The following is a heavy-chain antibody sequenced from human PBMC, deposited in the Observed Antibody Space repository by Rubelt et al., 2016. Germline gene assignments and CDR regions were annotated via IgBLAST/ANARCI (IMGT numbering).Heavy chain of an antibody. CDR2: INPSGGST. V-gene: IGHV1-46*01. CDR3: ARLFDYGDYSDL. J-gene: IGHJ2*01. Sequence: QVQLVQSGAEVKKPGASVKVSCKASGYTFTSYYMHWVRQAPGQGLEWMGIINPSGGSTSYAKKFQGRVTITADKSTSTAYMELSSLRSEDTAVYYCARLFDYGDYSDLWGRGTLVTVSS. CDR1: GYTFTSYY. D-gene: IGHD4-17*01.